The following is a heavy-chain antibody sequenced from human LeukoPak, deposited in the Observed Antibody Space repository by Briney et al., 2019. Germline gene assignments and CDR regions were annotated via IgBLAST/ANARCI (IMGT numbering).Heavy chain of an antibody. D-gene: IGHD5-18*01. CDR3: ARVGYSYGYHNPRGAFDI. CDR1: GFTFSSYS. CDR2: ISSSSSTI. J-gene: IGHJ3*02. Sequence: PGGSLRLSCAASGFTFSSYSMNWVRQAPGKGLEWVSYISSSSSTIYYADSVKGRFTISRDNAKNSLYLQMNSLRAEDTAVYYCARVGYSYGYHNPRGAFDIWGQGTMVTVSS. V-gene: IGHV3-48*04.